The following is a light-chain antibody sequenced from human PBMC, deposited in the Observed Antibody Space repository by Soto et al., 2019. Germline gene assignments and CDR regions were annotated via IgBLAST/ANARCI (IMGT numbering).Light chain of an antibody. J-gene: IGLJ2*01. CDR2: EVT. CDR1: RSDDGDYNY. CDR3: SSYAGSDNFEV. Sequence: QSALTQPPSASGSPGQSVTISCTGTRSDDGDYNYVSWYQQHPGKAPKLLIYEVTKRPSGVPDRFSGSKSANTASLTVSGLQAEGEADYYCSSYAGSDNFEVFGGGTKLTVL. V-gene: IGLV2-8*01.